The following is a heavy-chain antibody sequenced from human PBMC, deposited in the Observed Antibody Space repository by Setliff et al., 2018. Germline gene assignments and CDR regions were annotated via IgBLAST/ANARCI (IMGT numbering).Heavy chain of an antibody. V-gene: IGHV5-51*01. CDR2: IYPGDSDT. CDR3: ARPIGGNYYGAFEN. Sequence: PGESLKISCQTSGFSFTNYWVAWVRQTPGKGLEWMGIIYPGDSDTRYSPSFEGQLTISAGKSISTTYVQWSSLKASDTAMYYCARPIGGNYYGAFENWGQGTMVTVSS. D-gene: IGHD3-10*01. CDR1: GFSFTNYW. J-gene: IGHJ3*02.